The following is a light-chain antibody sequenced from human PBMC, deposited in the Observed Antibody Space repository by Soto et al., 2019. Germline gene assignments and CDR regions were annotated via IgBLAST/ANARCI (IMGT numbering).Light chain of an antibody. V-gene: IGKV1-8*01. CDR3: QQYNVHPKT. CDR2: DAS. CDR1: QGISSY. Sequence: AIRMTQSPSSFSASTGDRVTITCRASQGISSYLAWYQQKPGKAPKLLIYDASSWAGGVPSRFSGSGYGTDFTLTITSLQTDDFGTYHCQQYNVHPKTFGQGTKVDIK. J-gene: IGKJ1*01.